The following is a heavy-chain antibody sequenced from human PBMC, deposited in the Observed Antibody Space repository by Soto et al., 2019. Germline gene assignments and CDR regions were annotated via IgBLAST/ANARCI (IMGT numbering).Heavy chain of an antibody. D-gene: IGHD3-22*01. Sequence: PWETLSLTCTVSGGSISSYYWSWIRQPPGKGLEWIGYIYYSGSTNYNPSLKSRVTISVDTSKNQFSLKLSSVTAADTAVYYCARVYDSSGYPHGFDYWGQGTLVTVSS. CDR2: IYYSGST. CDR3: ARVYDSSGYPHGFDY. J-gene: IGHJ4*02. CDR1: GGSISSYY. V-gene: IGHV4-59*01.